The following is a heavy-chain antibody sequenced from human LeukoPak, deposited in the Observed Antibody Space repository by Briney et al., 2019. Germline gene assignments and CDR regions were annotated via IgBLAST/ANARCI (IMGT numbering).Heavy chain of an antibody. J-gene: IGHJ4*02. CDR2: INPNSGGT. CDR3: ARDGYYDSSGYLPAFVDY. CDR1: GYTFTSYY. V-gene: IGHV1-2*02. D-gene: IGHD3-22*01. Sequence: ASLKVSCKASGYTFTSYYMHWVRQAPGQGLEWMGWINPNSGGTNYAQKFQSRVTMTRDTSISTAYMELSRLRSDDTAVYYCARDGYYDSSGYLPAFVDYWGQGTLVTVSS.